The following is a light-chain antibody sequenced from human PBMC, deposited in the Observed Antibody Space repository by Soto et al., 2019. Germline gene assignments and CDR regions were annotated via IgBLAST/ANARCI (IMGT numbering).Light chain of an antibody. CDR3: HQGYTTPQT. V-gene: IGKV1-39*01. Sequence: DIPMTQSPSSLSASVGDRVTITCRASQSISSDLNWYKQKPGKAPQLLIFAASGLHTGVPSRFSGSGSGTDFTLTISSLQSEDFATYYCHQGYTTPQTFGQGTKIEVK. J-gene: IGKJ1*01. CDR1: QSISSD. CDR2: AAS.